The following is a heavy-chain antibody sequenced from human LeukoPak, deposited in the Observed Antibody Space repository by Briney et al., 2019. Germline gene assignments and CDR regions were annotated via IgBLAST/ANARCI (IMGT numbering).Heavy chain of an antibody. CDR1: GYSISSGYY. CDR2: IYHSGST. V-gene: IGHV4-38-2*02. J-gene: IGHJ6*03. Sequence: PSETLSLTCTVSGYSISSGYYWGWIRQPPGKGLEWIGSIYHSGSTYYNPSLKSRVTISVDTSKNQFSLKLSSVTAADTAVYYCARERSSGSYYESDYYYYYMDVWGKGTTVTISS. D-gene: IGHD1-26*01. CDR3: ARERSSGSYYESDYYYYYMDV.